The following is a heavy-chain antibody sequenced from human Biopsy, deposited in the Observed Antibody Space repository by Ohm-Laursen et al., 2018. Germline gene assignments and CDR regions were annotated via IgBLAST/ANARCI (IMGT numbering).Heavy chain of an antibody. CDR2: IHNSGST. V-gene: IGHV4-59*01. CDR1: GDSLSSYF. CDR3: ARALGGYDLSAYYIDS. D-gene: IGHD3-22*01. J-gene: IGHJ4*02. Sequence: SETLSLTCTVSGDSLSSYFWSWIRQPPGKGLEWIGFIHNSGSTDHNPSLKSRVTVSMDVSNNDFSLKLTSVTAADTAAYYCARALGGYDLSAYYIDSWGQGTLVTVSS.